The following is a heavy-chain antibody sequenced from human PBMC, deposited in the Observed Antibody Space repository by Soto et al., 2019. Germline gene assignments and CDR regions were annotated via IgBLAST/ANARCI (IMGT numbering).Heavy chain of an antibody. J-gene: IGHJ6*02. V-gene: IGHV4-30-2*01. Sequence: PSETLSLTCAVSGGSISSGGYSWSWIRQPPGKGLEWIGYIYHSGSTYYNPSLKSRVTISVDRSKNQFSLKLSSVTAADTAVYYCARAGSGSYDYYYYGMEVWGQGTTVTAP. CDR3: ARAGSGSYDYYYYGMEV. CDR1: GGSISSGGYS. D-gene: IGHD3-10*01. CDR2: IYHSGST.